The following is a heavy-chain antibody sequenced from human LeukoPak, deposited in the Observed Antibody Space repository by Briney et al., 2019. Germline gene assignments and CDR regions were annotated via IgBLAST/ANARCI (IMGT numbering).Heavy chain of an antibody. CDR3: VAISYLAFDI. V-gene: IGHV3-7*01. CDR2: IKQDGNEK. Sequence: GGSLRLSCVASGFILSGYWMSWVRRAPGKGLEWVANIKQDGNEKYYVDSVKGRFTISRDNAKNSAYLQLNSLRVEDTAVYYCVAISYLAFDIWGQGTMVTVSS. J-gene: IGHJ3*02. CDR1: GFILSGYW. D-gene: IGHD3-3*01.